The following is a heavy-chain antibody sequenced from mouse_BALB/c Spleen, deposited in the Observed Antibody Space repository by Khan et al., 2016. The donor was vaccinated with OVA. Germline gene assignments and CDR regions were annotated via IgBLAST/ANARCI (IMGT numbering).Heavy chain of an antibody. CDR2: ISTYSGNT. Sequence: QVQLQQSGPELVRPGVSVKISCKGSGYTFTDYAMHWVKQSHAKSLEWIGLISTYSGNTNYKQKFKGKATMTVDKSSSTAYMALARLTSKDYAIYYCTRPAYDGYYDYWGQGTTLTVSS. CDR3: TRPAYDGYYDY. CDR1: GYTFTDYA. J-gene: IGHJ2*01. D-gene: IGHD2-3*01. V-gene: IGHV1S137*01.